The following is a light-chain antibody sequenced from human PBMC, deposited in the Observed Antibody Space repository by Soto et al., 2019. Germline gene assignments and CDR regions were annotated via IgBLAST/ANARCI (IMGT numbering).Light chain of an antibody. CDR1: QGIRID. J-gene: IGKJ1*01. V-gene: IGKV1-17*01. CDR2: DAS. Sequence: DIQMTQSPSSLSASVGDRVTITCRASQGIRIDLGWYQQKPGKAPKRLIYDASNLQSGVPSRFSGSGSGTEFTLTISSLKPEDFATYSCLQHYSYPWTFGQGTKVHIK. CDR3: LQHYSYPWT.